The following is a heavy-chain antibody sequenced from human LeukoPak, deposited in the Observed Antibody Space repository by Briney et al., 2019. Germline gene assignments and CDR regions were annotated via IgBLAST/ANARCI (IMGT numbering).Heavy chain of an antibody. Sequence: GGSLRLSCAASGFTLSRYAMIWVRQAPEKGLEWVSAITGNGRGTYYADSVKGRFTISRDNSKNTLYLQMNSLRAEDTAVYYCAKDKELTVLPDAFDIWGQGTMVTVSS. CDR3: AKDKELTVLPDAFDI. CDR1: GFTLSRYA. D-gene: IGHD3-10*01. J-gene: IGHJ3*02. V-gene: IGHV3-23*01. CDR2: ITGNGRGT.